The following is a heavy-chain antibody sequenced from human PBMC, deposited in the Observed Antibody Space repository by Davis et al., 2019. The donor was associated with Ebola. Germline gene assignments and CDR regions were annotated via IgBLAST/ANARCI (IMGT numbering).Heavy chain of an antibody. CDR3: ARSGNYDLDFYNGLDV. D-gene: IGHD4-23*01. CDR2: ATDSGYT. V-gene: IGHV4-34*01. CDR1: GASFSGWY. Sequence: MPSETLSLTCAVTGASFSGWYLTWIRQSPGKGLEWIGEATDSGYTNYNPSLKSRLPTSVDTSKNHFSLKLTSVTAADTGVYYCARSGNYDLDFYNGLDVWGQGTAVTVSS. J-gene: IGHJ6*02.